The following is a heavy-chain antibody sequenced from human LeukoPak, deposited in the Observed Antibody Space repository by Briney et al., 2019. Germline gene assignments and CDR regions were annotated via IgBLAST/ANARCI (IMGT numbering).Heavy chain of an antibody. CDR2: IIPIFGTA. CDR3: ARDLGYCSSTSCYGWFDP. CDR1: GGTFSSYA. J-gene: IGHJ5*02. Sequence: SVKVSCKASGGTFSSYALSWVRQAPGQGLEWMGGIIPIFGTANYAQKFQGRVTITADESTSTAYMELSSLRSEDTAVYYCARDLGYCSSTSCYGWFDPWGQGTLVTVSS. D-gene: IGHD2-2*01. V-gene: IGHV1-69*01.